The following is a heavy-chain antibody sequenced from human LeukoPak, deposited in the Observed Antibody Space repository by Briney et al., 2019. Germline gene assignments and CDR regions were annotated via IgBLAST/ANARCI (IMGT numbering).Heavy chain of an antibody. V-gene: IGHV4-34*01. J-gene: IGHJ5*02. CDR3: ARGYCSSTSCYVLWSNWFDP. Sequence: SETLSLTCAVYGGSFSGYYWSWIRQPPGKGLEWIGEINHSGSTNYNPSLKSRVTISVDTSKNQFSLKLSSVTAADTAVYYCARGYCSSTSCYVLWSNWFDPWRQGTLVTVSS. D-gene: IGHD2-2*01. CDR1: GGSFSGYY. CDR2: INHSGST.